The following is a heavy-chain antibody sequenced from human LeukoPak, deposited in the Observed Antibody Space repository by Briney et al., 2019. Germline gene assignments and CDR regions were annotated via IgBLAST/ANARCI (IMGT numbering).Heavy chain of an antibody. CDR1: GFTFSSYE. CDR2: ISSSGSTI. D-gene: IGHD3-16*01. J-gene: IGHJ4*02. Sequence: GGSLRLSCAASGFTFSSYEMNWVRQAPGKGLEWVSYISSSGSTIYYADSVKGRFTISRDNAKNSLYLQMNSLRAEDTAVYYRARDHLGELGDYWGQGTLVTVSS. V-gene: IGHV3-48*03. CDR3: ARDHLGELGDY.